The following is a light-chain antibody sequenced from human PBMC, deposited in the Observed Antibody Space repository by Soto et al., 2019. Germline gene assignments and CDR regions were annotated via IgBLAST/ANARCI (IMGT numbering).Light chain of an antibody. V-gene: IGKV3-20*01. CDR3: QQYGSSPLT. J-gene: IGKJ4*01. CDR1: QSVSSYY. CDR2: GAS. Sequence: EIVLTQSPGTLSLSPGKRATLSCRASQSVSSYYLAWYQQKPGQAPRLHIYGASTRATGIPDRFSGSGSGTDFTLTISRLEPEDFAVYYCQQYGSSPLTFGGGTKVEIK.